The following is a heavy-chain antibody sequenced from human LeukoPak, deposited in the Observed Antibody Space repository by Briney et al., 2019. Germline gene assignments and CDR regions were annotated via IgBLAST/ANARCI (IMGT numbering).Heavy chain of an antibody. J-gene: IGHJ4*02. CDR1: GYTFTGYY. Sequence: ASVKVSCKASGYTFTGYYMHWVRQAPGQGLEWMGWINPNSGGTNYAQKFQGRVTTTRNTSISTAYMELSSLRSEDTAVYYCARRTMVREFDYWGQGTLVTVSS. V-gene: IGHV1-2*02. D-gene: IGHD3-10*01. CDR2: INPNSGGT. CDR3: ARRTMVREFDY.